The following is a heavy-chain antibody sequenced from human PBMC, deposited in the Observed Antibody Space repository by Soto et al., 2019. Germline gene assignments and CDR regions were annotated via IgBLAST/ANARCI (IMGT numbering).Heavy chain of an antibody. CDR1: GYTFTSYA. Sequence: ASVKVSCKASGYTFTSYAMHWVRQAPGQRLEWMGWINAGNGNTKYSQKFQGRVTITRDTSASTAYMELSSLRSEDTAVYYCAKGSLKWELLGLYFDYWGQGTLVTVSS. J-gene: IGHJ4*02. V-gene: IGHV1-3*01. D-gene: IGHD1-26*01. CDR3: AKGSLKWELLGLYFDY. CDR2: INAGNGNT.